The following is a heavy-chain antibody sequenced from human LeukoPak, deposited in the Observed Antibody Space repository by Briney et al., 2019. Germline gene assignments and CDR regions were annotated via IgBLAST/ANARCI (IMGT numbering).Heavy chain of an antibody. D-gene: IGHD6-13*01. CDR1: GGSISSYY. J-gene: IGHJ3*02. V-gene: IGHV4-4*07. CDR2: IYTSGST. Sequence: KSSETLSLTCTVSGGSISSYYWSWIRQPAGKGLEWIGRIYTSGSTNCNPSLKSRVTMSVDTSKNQFSLKLSSVTAADTAVYYCARVDGSSWYVAFDIWGQGTMVTVSS. CDR3: ARVDGSSWYVAFDI.